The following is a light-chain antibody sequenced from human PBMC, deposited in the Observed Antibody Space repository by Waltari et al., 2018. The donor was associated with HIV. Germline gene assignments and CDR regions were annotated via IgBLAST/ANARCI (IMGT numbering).Light chain of an antibody. J-gene: IGKJ4*01. CDR2: WAS. CDR1: QSLLYTSNKKNY. Sequence: KSSQSLLYTSNKKNYLGWYQQKAGQPPKLLISWASNRESGVPDRFSGGGSGTDFTLTISSLQAEDVAVYYCQQYYDTPLTFGGGTKVEVK. V-gene: IGKV4-1*01. CDR3: QQYYDTPLT.